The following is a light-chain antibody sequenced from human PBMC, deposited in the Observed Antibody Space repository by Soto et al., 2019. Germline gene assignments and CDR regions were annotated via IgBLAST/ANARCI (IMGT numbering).Light chain of an antibody. V-gene: IGLV1-40*01. Sequence: QAVVTQTPSVSGAPGQRVTISCTGSSSNIGAGYDVHWYQQLPGTAPKLLIYGNSNRPSGVPYRFSGSKSGTSASLAITGLQAEDEADYYCQSYDSSLSGSKVFGGGTKLTVL. CDR2: GNS. J-gene: IGLJ3*02. CDR1: SSNIGAGYD. CDR3: QSYDSSLSGSKV.